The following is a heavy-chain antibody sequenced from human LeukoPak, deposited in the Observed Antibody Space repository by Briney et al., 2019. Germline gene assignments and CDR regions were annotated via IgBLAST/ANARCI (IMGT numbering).Heavy chain of an antibody. CDR2: IKQDGSEK. V-gene: IGHV3-7*01. D-gene: IGHD3-10*01. CDR1: GFTFSSYW. J-gene: IGHJ6*02. Sequence: GGSLRLSCAASGFTFSSYWMSWVRQAPGKGLEWVANIKQDGSEKYYVDSVKGRFTISRDNAKNSLYLQINSLRAEDTAVYYCARDSVVRGVIITTANYYYGMDVWGQGTTVTVSS. CDR3: ARDSVVRGVIITTANYYYGMDV.